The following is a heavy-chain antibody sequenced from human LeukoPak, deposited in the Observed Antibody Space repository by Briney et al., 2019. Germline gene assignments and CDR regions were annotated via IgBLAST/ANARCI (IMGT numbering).Heavy chain of an antibody. Sequence: PGVSLRLSCAASGFTFSTYWMHWVRQAPGEGLVWVSFINSDGSGTGHADSVKGRFTVSRDNAKNTLYLQMNSLRAEDTAVYYCSYGSGREGYMDVWGKGTTLTVSS. J-gene: IGHJ6*03. CDR2: INSDGSGT. D-gene: IGHD3-10*01. CDR1: GFTFSTYW. CDR3: SYGSGREGYMDV. V-gene: IGHV3-74*01.